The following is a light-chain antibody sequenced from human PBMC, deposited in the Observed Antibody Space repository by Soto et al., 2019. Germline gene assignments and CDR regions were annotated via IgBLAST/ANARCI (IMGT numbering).Light chain of an antibody. CDR1: HSINTL. V-gene: IGKV1-5*01. CDR2: DVS. CDR3: QQYDRSSRT. Sequence: DVQMTQSPSTLSASVGDRGTINNRASHSINTLLAWYQQQPGKDPKCLIYDVSTLESGVPSRFSGGGSGTDFSLTIRSRHPEEFATYYCQQYDRSSRTFGGGTRGEF. J-gene: IGKJ4*01.